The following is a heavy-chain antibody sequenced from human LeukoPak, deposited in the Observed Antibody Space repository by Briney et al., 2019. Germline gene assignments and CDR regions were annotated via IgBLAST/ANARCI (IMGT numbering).Heavy chain of an antibody. Sequence: GRSLRLSCAASGFTFSSYGMHWVRQAPGKGLEWVAVISYDGSNKYYADSVKGRFTISRDNSKNTLYLQMNSRRAEDTAVYYCAKHQYYYDSSGYYAPLYFDYWGQGTLVTVSS. CDR1: GFTFSSYG. CDR2: ISYDGSNK. J-gene: IGHJ4*02. CDR3: AKHQYYYDSSGYYAPLYFDY. D-gene: IGHD3-22*01. V-gene: IGHV3-30*18.